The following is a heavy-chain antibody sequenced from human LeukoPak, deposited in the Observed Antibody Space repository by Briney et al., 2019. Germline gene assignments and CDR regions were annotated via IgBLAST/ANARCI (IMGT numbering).Heavy chain of an antibody. CDR2: IYYSGST. D-gene: IGHD5-18*01. J-gene: IGHJ6*02. CDR1: GGSISSYY. Sequence: PSETLSLTCTVSGGSISSYYWSWIRQPPGKGLEWIGYIYYSGSTNYNPSLKSRVTISVDTSKNQFSLKLSSVTAADTAVYYCARGLAWIQLWSNYYYYGMDVWGQGTTVTVSS. V-gene: IGHV4-59*01. CDR3: ARGLAWIQLWSNYYYYGMDV.